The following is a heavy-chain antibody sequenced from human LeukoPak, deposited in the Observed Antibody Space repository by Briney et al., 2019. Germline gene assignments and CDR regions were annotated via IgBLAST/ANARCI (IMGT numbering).Heavy chain of an antibody. CDR3: ARETSQKGAHYMDV. V-gene: IGHV4-59*01. CDR2: IYHSGST. Sequence: SETLSLTCTVSGVSISSYYWSWIRQPPGKGLEWIGYIYHSGSTNYNPSLKSRVTISVDTSKNQFSLKLRSVTAADTAVYYCARETSQKGAHYMDVWGKGTTVTISS. D-gene: IGHD3-16*01. J-gene: IGHJ6*03. CDR1: GVSISSYY.